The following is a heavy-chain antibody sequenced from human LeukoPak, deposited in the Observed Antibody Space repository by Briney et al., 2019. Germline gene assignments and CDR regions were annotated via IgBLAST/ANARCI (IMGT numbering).Heavy chain of an antibody. Sequence: QPGGSLRLSCAASGFTFDDCAMHWVRQTPGKGLEWVSGIGWNGDSIGYADSVKGRFNIYRDSANNSLYLQMDNLRIEDTALYYCAKGTWFGEQDGFDFWGQGTSVTVSS. V-gene: IGHV3-9*01. CDR1: GFTFDDCA. J-gene: IGHJ3*01. CDR3: AKGTWFGEQDGFDF. D-gene: IGHD3-10*01. CDR2: IGWNGDSI.